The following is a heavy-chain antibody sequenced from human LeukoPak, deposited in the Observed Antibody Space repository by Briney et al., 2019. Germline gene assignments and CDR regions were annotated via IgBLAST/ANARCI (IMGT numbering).Heavy chain of an antibody. V-gene: IGHV3-30*02. D-gene: IGHD5-12*01. CDR3: ARVDGGYSGYGDDYGDYGEGSPGRY. CDR2: IRYDGSNK. CDR1: GFTFSSHG. J-gene: IGHJ4*02. Sequence: GGSLRLSCVASGFTFSSHGMHWVRQAPGKGLEWVAFIRYDGSNKYYADSVKGRFTISRDNSKNTLYLQMNSLRAEDTAVYYCARVDGGYSGYGDDYGDYGEGSPGRYWGQGTLVTVSS.